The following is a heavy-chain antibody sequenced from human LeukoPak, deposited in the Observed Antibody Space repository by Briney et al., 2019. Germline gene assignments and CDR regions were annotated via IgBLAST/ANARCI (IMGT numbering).Heavy chain of an antibody. Sequence: GASVKVSCKASGGTFSSYAISWVRQAPGQGLEWMGGIIPIIGTANYAQKFQGRVTITTDESTSTAYMELSSLRSGDTAVYYCARAPTGYSGYENFDYWGQGTLVTVSS. D-gene: IGHD5-12*01. V-gene: IGHV1-69*05. J-gene: IGHJ4*02. CDR3: ARAPTGYSGYENFDY. CDR1: GGTFSSYA. CDR2: IIPIIGTA.